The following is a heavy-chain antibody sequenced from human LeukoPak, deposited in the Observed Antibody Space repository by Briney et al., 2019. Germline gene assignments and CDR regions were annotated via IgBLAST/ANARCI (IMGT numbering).Heavy chain of an antibody. V-gene: IGHV3-7*01. D-gene: IGHD2-2*01. CDR3: ARGRCSSASCFFDY. CDR2: IKQDGSEK. CDR1: GFTFSIYC. Sequence: GGSLRLSCAASGFTFSIYCMSWVRQAPGEGLEWVANIKQDGSEKYYVDSVKGRCTISRDNAKNSLSLQMNSLRAEDTAVYYCARGRCSSASCFFDYWGQGTLVTVSS. J-gene: IGHJ4*03.